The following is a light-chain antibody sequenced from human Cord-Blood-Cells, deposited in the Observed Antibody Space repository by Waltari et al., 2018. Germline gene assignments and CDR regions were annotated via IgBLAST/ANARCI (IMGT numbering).Light chain of an antibody. CDR1: GSDVGGNHS. J-gene: IGLJ3*02. CDR3: SSYTSSSTWV. V-gene: IGLV2-14*01. CDR2: AVS. Sequence: QSALTPPASVSGSPGPSGTISCTGTGSDVGGNHSASWYQPHPGQAPKLMIYAVSNRPSGVSNRFPGSKSCSTSSLTISGLQAWDEADYYCSSYTSSSTWVFGGGTKLTVL.